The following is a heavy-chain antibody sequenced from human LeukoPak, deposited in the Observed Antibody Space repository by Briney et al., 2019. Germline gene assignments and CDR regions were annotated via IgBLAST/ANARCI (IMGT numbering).Heavy chain of an antibody. CDR2: IIPIFATA. CDR1: GGTFSSYA. D-gene: IGHD1-26*01. J-gene: IGHJ5*02. CDR3: ALGAGNNWFDP. V-gene: IGHV1-69*01. Sequence: GASVKVSCKASGGTFSSYAISWVRQAPGQGLEWMGGIIPIFATANYAQKFQGRVTITADESTSTAYMELSSLRSEDTAVYYCALGAGNNWFDPWGQGTLVTVSS.